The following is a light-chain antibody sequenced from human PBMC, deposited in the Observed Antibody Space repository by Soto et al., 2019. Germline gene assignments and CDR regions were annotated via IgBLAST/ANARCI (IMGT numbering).Light chain of an antibody. CDR1: QSVSSN. V-gene: IGKV3-15*01. J-gene: IGKJ3*01. CDR3: QQYNNWAPFT. CDR2: GAS. Sequence: EIVMTQSPATLSVSPGERATLSCRASQSVSSNLAWYQQKPGQAPRLLIYGASTRATGIPARFSGSGSGTESPLTISSLQSEDFAVYYCQQYNNWAPFTFGPGTKVDIK.